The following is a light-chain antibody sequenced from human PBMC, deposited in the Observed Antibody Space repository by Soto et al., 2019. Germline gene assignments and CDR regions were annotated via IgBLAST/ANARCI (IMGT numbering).Light chain of an antibody. Sequence: QSALTQPASVSGSPGQSITISCTGTSSDVGDYDYVSWYQQHPGKAPKLMIYEVSNGPSGVSNRFSGSKSANTAFLTISGLRAEDEADYYCSSYTSSSTLFGGGTKLTVL. V-gene: IGLV2-14*01. CDR1: SSDVGDYDY. J-gene: IGLJ2*01. CDR2: EVS. CDR3: SSYTSSSTL.